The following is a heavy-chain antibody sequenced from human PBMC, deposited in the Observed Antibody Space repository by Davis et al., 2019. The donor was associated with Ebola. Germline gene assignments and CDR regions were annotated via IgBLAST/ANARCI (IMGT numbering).Heavy chain of an antibody. D-gene: IGHD2-2*01. CDR1: GFIFKSYA. CDR2: IYYDGNKH. Sequence: PGGSLRLSCAATGFIFKSYAMHWVRQVPGKGPEWLAMIYYDGNKHFYADSVRGRFTISRDNSKNILYLQISSLRVDDTAMYYCSVQMSPAAPGDYWGQGTLVTVSA. V-gene: IGHV3-33*03. CDR3: SVQMSPAAPGDY. J-gene: IGHJ4*02.